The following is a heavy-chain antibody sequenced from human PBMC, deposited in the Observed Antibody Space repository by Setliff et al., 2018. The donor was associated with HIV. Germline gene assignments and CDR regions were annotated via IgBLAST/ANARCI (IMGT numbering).Heavy chain of an antibody. V-gene: IGHV4-59*01. J-gene: IGHJ3*01. D-gene: IGHD3-3*01. CDR3: AKEGGLYFGMLIHDAIDL. CDR2: IFDSENN. Sequence: PSETLFLTCSVSGDSITHYYWNWIRQPPGKGLEWIGNIFDSENNNYNPSLKSRVTLSLDTSKNQFSLKLTSVTAADTAVYYCAKEGGLYFGMLIHDAIDLWGQGTMVTVSS. CDR1: GDSITHYY.